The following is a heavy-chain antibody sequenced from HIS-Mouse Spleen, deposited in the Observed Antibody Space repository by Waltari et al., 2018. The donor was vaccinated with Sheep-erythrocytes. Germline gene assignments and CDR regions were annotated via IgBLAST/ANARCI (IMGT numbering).Heavy chain of an antibody. D-gene: IGHD6-19*01. J-gene: IGHJ3*02. V-gene: IGHV4-34*01. CDR3: ALSVDLAGAFDI. CDR1: GGSFSGYY. CDR2: INHSGST. Sequence: QVQLQQWGAGLLKPSATLSLTCAVYGGSFSGYYWSWIRQPPGKGLEWIGEINHSGSTNYNPSLKSRVTISVDTSKNQFSLKLSSVTAADTAVYYCALSVDLAGAFDIWGQGTMVTVSS.